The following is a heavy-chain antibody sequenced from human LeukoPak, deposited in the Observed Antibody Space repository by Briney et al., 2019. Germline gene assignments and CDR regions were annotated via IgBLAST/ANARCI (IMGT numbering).Heavy chain of an antibody. CDR2: IYYSGST. D-gene: IGHD3-10*01. J-gene: IGHJ5*02. V-gene: IGHV4-59*01. CDR3: ARWGEYGSGSYYNQVPNWFDP. Sequence: SETLSLTCTVSGGSISSYYWSWIRQPPGKGLEWIGYIYYSGSTNYNPSLKSRVTISVDTSKNQFSLKLSSVTAADTAVYYCARWGEYGSGSYYNQVPNWFDPWGQGTLVTVSS. CDR1: GGSISSYY.